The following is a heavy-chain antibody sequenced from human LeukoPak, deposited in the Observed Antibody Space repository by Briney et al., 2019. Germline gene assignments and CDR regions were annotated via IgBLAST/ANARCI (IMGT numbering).Heavy chain of an antibody. CDR3: ARHVRYSSGFDY. V-gene: IGHV4-59*08. Sequence: PSETLSLTCSVSGGSISSYYWSWIRQPPGKGLEWIGYIYYSGSTNYNPSLKSRVTISVDTSKNQFSLKLSSVTAADTAVYYCARHVRYSSGFDYWGQGALVTVSS. D-gene: IGHD6-19*01. CDR1: GGSISSYY. CDR2: IYYSGST. J-gene: IGHJ4*02.